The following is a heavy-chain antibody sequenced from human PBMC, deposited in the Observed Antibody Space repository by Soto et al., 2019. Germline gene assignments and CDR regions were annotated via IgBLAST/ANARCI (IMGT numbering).Heavy chain of an antibody. J-gene: IGHJ6*02. V-gene: IGHV3-23*01. CDR2: ISGSGGST. D-gene: IGHD6-19*01. Sequence: GGSLRLSCAASGFTFSSYAMSWVCQAPGKGLEWVSAISGSGGSTYYADSVKGRFTISRDNSKNTLYLQMNSLRAEDTAVYYCAHSSGWTNKVYGMDVWGQGTTVTVSS. CDR3: AHSSGWTNKVYGMDV. CDR1: GFTFSSYA.